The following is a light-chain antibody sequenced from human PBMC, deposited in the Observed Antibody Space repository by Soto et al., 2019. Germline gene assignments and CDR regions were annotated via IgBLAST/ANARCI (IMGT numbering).Light chain of an antibody. CDR3: QHYNSWPL. V-gene: IGKV1-39*01. J-gene: IGKJ3*01. CDR2: AAS. CDR1: QNIFSY. Sequence: DIQMTQSPSSLSASVGDRVTITCRASQNIFSYLSWYQHKPGKAPKLLIYAASSLQSGVPSRFSGSGSGTDFTLTIGSLQPEDFAVYYCQHYNSWPLFGPGTKVDIK.